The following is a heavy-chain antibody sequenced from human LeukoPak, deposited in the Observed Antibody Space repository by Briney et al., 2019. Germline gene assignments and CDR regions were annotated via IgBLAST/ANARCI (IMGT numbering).Heavy chain of an antibody. CDR2: IYTSGST. Sequence: PSETLSLTCTVSGGTISSYYWSWIRQPAGKGLEWIGRIYTSGSTNYNPSLKSRVTMSVDTSKNQFSLKLSSVTAADTAVYYCAKKPEYDILTGGFDYWGQGTLVTVSS. J-gene: IGHJ4*02. CDR3: AKKPEYDILTGGFDY. CDR1: GGTISSYY. V-gene: IGHV4-4*07. D-gene: IGHD3-9*01.